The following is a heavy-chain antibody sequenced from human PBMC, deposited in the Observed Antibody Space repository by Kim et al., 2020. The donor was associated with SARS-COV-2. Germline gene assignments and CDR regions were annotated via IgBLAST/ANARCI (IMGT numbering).Heavy chain of an antibody. V-gene: IGHV1-18*04. CDR3: ARVPPGRGLTGYYPYNWFDP. J-gene: IGHJ5*02. CDR2: ISAYNGNT. D-gene: IGHD3-9*01. Sequence: ASVKVSCKASGYTFTSYGISWVRQAPGQGLEWMGWISAYNGNTNYAQKLQGRVTMTTDTSTSTAYMELRSLRSDDTAVYYCARVPPGRGLTGYYPYNWFDPWGQGTLVTVSS. CDR1: GYTFTSYG.